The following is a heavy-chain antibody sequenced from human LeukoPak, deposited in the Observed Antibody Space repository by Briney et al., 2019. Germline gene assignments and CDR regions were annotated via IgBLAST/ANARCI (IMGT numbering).Heavy chain of an antibody. CDR3: ASDHPLLYYYYGMDV. Sequence: ASVKVSCKASGYTFTGYYMHWVRQAPGQGLEWMGWINPNSGGTNYAQKFQGRVTMTRDTSISTAYMELSRLRSDDTAVYYCASDHPLLYYYYGMDVWGQGTTVTVSS. V-gene: IGHV1-2*02. D-gene: IGHD2-15*01. J-gene: IGHJ6*02. CDR2: INPNSGGT. CDR1: GYTFTGYY.